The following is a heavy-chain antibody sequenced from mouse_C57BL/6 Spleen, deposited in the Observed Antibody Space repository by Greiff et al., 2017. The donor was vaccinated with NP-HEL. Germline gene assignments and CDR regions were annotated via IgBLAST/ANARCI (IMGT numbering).Heavy chain of an antibody. CDR2: IYPRSGNT. V-gene: IGHV1-81*01. J-gene: IGHJ4*01. D-gene: IGHD1-1*01. CDR3: ARGYYGSSYRAMDY. CDR1: GYTFTSYG. Sequence: VQLQQSGAELARPGASVKLSCKASGYTFTSYGISWVKQRTGQGLEWIGEIYPRSGNTYYNEKFKGKATLTADKSSSTAYMELRSLTSEDSAVYFCARGYYGSSYRAMDYWGQGTSVTVSS.